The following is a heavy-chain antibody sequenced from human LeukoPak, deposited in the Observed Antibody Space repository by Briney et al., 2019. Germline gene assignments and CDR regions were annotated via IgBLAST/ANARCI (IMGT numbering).Heavy chain of an antibody. V-gene: IGHV3-23*01. CDR1: GFTFSSYA. CDR3: AKDLGFLEWFPRRRLDY. Sequence: PGGSLRLSCAASGFTFSSYAMSWVRQAPGKGLEWVSAISGSGGSTYYADSVKGRFTISRDNSKNTLYLQMNSLRAEDTAVYYCAKDLGFLEWFPRRRLDYWGQGTLVTVSS. CDR2: ISGSGGST. D-gene: IGHD3-3*01. J-gene: IGHJ4*02.